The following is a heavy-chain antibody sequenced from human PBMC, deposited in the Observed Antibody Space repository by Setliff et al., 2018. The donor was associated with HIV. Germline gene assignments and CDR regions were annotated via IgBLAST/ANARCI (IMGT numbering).Heavy chain of an antibody. V-gene: IGHV1-18*01. CDR1: GYTFTSYG. D-gene: IGHD5-12*01. Sequence: ASVKVSCNASGYTFTSYGISWVRQAPGQGLEWMGWISAYNGNTNYAQKLQGRVTTTTDTSTSTAYMELRRLRSADTAMYYCARDRLTHGIYCSDNKCDAAFDVWGPGTMVTVSS. CDR3: ARDRLTHGIYCSDNKCDAAFDV. CDR2: ISAYNGNT. J-gene: IGHJ3*01.